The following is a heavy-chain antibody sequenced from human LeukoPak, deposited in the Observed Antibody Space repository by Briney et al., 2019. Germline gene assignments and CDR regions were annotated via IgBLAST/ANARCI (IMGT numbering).Heavy chain of an antibody. Sequence: PGGSLRLSCAVSGSTFSSYAMSWVRPAPGKGLEWVSAINGSGGSTYYADSVKGRFTISRDNSKNTLYLQMNSVRAEDTAVYYCAKAQLTGDNWFDPWGQGSLVSVCS. V-gene: IGHV3-23*01. CDR1: GSTFSSYA. CDR2: INGSGGST. D-gene: IGHD1-20*01. CDR3: AKAQLTGDNWFDP. J-gene: IGHJ5*02.